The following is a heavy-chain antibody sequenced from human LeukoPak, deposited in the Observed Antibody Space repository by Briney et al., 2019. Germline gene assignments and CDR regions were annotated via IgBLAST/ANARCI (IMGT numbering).Heavy chain of an antibody. D-gene: IGHD1-14*01. CDR2: LYSDGNT. CDR1: GFTVITND. CDR3: ARGVEPLAANTLAY. Sequence: PGGSLRLSCAASGFTVITNDMTWVRQAPGKGLEWASVLYSDGNTKYADSVQGRSTISRDNSKNTLYLEMNSLSPDDTAVYYCARGVEPLAANTLAYWGQGTLVTVSS. J-gene: IGHJ4*02. V-gene: IGHV3-53*01.